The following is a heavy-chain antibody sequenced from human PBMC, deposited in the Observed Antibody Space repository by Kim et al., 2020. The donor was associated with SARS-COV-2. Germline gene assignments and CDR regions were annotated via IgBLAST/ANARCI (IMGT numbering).Heavy chain of an antibody. CDR1: GFSFNTYS. J-gene: IGHJ4*01. Sequence: GGSLRLSCAASGFSFNTYSMNWVRQAPGKGLEWVSAISSLSDYIYYPDSMKGRFTISRDNAKNLLFLQINSLRVDDTAVYFCAKDRVASATRGAIDFWG. D-gene: IGHD2-21*02. CDR2: ISSLSDYI. CDR3: AKDRVASATRGAIDF. V-gene: IGHV3-21*01.